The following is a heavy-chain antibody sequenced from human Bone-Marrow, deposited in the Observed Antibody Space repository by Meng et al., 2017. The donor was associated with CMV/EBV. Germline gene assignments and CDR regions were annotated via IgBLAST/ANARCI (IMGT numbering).Heavy chain of an antibody. CDR3: AILTGTTSHYYYYGMDV. Sequence: SETLSLTCTVSGYSISSGYYWGWIRQPPGKGLEWIGSIYHSGSTYYNPSLKSRVTISVDTSKNQFCLKLSSVTAADTAVYYCAILTGTTSHYYYYGMDVRGQGTTVTVSS. D-gene: IGHD1-7*01. V-gene: IGHV4-38-2*02. CDR1: GYSISSGYY. J-gene: IGHJ6*02. CDR2: IYHSGST.